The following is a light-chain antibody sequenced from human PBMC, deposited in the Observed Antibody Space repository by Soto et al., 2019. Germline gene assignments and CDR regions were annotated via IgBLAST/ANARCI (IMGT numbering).Light chain of an antibody. CDR3: CSYAGSSTFVV. Sequence: QSALTQPASVSGSSGQSITISCTGTSSDVGSYNLVSWYQQHPGKAPKLMIYEGSKRPSGVSNRFSGSKSGNTASLTISGLQAEDEADYYCCSYAGSSTFVVFGGGTKLTVL. V-gene: IGLV2-23*03. CDR2: EGS. CDR1: SSDVGSYNL. J-gene: IGLJ2*01.